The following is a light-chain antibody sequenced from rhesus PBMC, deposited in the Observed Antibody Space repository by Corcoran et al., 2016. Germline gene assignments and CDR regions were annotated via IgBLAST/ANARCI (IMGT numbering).Light chain of an antibody. CDR2: EAS. J-gene: IGKJ2*01. CDR3: QHYYSTPYS. Sequence: DIQMTQSPSSLSASVGDRVTITCRASQGITNALAWYQQKPGETPKLLIYEASRLQSGIPSRFSGSGTWTDFTLTISSLQSEDFATYYCQHYYSTPYSFGQGTKVEIK. CDR1: QGITNA. V-gene: IGKV1-33*02.